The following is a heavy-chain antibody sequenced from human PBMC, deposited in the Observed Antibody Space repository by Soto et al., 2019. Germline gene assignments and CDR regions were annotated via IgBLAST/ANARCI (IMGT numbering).Heavy chain of an antibody. CDR3: ARVVVVPAGRGTVLDY. V-gene: IGHV1-18*01. CDR1: GYTFTSYG. Sequence: QVQLVQSGAEVKKPGASVKVSCKASGYTFTSYGISWVRQAPGQGLEWMGWISAYNGNTNYAQKLQGRVTMTTDTATSTDYMELRSLRSDDTAVYYCARVVVVPAGRGTVLDYWGQGTLVTVSS. D-gene: IGHD2-2*01. CDR2: ISAYNGNT. J-gene: IGHJ4*02.